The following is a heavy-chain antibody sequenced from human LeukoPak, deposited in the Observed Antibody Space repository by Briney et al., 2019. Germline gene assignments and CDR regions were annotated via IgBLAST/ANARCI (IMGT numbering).Heavy chain of an antibody. V-gene: IGHV4-39*01. CDR1: GGSISSSSYY. J-gene: IGHJ6*03. D-gene: IGHD5-12*01. CDR2: IYYSGST. CDR3: ARHTRSGYDYYYYYYMDV. Sequence: SETLSLTCTVSGGSISSSSYYWGWIRQPPGKGLEWIGSIYYSGSTYYNPSLKSRVTISVDTSKNQFSLKLSSVTAADTAVYYCARHTRSGYDYYYYYYMDVWGKGTTVTSP.